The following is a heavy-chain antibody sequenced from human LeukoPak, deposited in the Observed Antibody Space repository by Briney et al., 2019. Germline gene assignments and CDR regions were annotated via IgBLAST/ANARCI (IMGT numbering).Heavy chain of an antibody. CDR3: SRGLYSTYYYYYMDV. Sequence: PGGSLRLSCAASGFTFSSYAMRWVRQAPGKGLEWVSAISGSGGSTYYADSVKGRFTISRDNSKNTLYLQMNSLRTEDTAVYYCSRGLYSTYYYYYMDVWGKGATVTVSS. J-gene: IGHJ6*03. V-gene: IGHV3-23*01. CDR1: GFTFSSYA. CDR2: ISGSGGST. D-gene: IGHD6-13*01.